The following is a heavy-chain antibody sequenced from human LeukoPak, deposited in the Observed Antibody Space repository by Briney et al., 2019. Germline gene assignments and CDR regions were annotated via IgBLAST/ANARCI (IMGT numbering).Heavy chain of an antibody. CDR3: ARLAAGYSSSWYRRGYYFDY. D-gene: IGHD6-13*01. J-gene: IGHJ4*02. Sequence: ASVKVSCKASGYTFTGYYMHWVRQAPGQGLEWMGWINPNSGGTNYAQKFQGRVTMTRDTSISTAYMELSRLRSDDTAVYYCARLAAGYSSSWYRRGYYFDYWGQGTLVTVSS. CDR2: INPNSGGT. V-gene: IGHV1-2*02. CDR1: GYTFTGYY.